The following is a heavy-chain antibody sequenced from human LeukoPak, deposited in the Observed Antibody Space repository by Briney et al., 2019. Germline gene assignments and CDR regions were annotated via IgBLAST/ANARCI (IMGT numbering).Heavy chain of an antibody. J-gene: IGHJ4*02. V-gene: IGHV3-53*01. CDR3: ARGEGVAPDY. D-gene: IGHD5-12*01. Sequence: GGSLRLSCAASGFSFSTQRMHWVRQAPGKGLEWVSVIYSGGSTYYADSVKGRFTISRDNSKNTLYLQMNSLRAEDTAVYYCARGEGVAPDYWGQGTLVTVSS. CDR2: IYSGGST. CDR1: GFSFSTQR.